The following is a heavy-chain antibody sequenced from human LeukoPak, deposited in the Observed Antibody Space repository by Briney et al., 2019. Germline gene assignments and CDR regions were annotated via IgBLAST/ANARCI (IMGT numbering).Heavy chain of an antibody. D-gene: IGHD3-22*01. J-gene: IGHJ4*02. Sequence: SETLSLTCTVSGDSISDYYWSWIRQPAGKGLEWLGRIYTSGSTKYNPSLESRVTMSVDTSKNQFSLKLSFVTAADTAVYYCARVGSGYDYFDYWGQGALVTVSS. CDR1: GDSISDYY. CDR2: IYTSGST. V-gene: IGHV4-4*07. CDR3: ARVGSGYDYFDY.